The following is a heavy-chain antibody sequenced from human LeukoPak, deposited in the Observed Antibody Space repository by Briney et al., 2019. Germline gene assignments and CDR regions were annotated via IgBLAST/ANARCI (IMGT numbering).Heavy chain of an antibody. V-gene: IGHV3-33*08. CDR2: IWYDGSNK. D-gene: IGHD6-19*01. CDR1: GFSFSSYG. J-gene: IGHJ6*02. Sequence: GGPLRLSCAASGFSFSSYGMHWVRQAPGKGLEWVAVIWYDGSNKYYADSVKGRFTISRDNSKNTLYLQMNSLRAEDTAVYYCARESGNGYSSGWYPYYYYGMDVWGQGTTVTASS. CDR3: ARESGNGYSSGWYPYYYYGMDV.